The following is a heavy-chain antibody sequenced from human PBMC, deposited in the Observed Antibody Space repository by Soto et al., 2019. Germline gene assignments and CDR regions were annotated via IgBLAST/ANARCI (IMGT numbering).Heavy chain of an antibody. CDR2: ISGSGLST. V-gene: IGHV3-23*01. J-gene: IGHJ4*02. CDR3: AKMTTRRFDY. D-gene: IGHD1-1*01. CDR1: GFTFSSYA. Sequence: PGGSLRLSCAASGFTFSSYAMSWVRQAPGKGLEWVSGISGSGLSTNYAVSVKGRFTISRDNSKNTLYLQMNSLRAEDTAVYYWAKMTTRRFDYGGQGTLVTVAS.